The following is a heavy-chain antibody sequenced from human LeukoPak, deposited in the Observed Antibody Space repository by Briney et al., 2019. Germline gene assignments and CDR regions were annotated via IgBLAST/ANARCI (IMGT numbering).Heavy chain of an antibody. CDR3: ARVSGGEGYYDSSGYYYPPYYFDY. J-gene: IGHJ4*02. CDR1: GYTFTSYG. CDR2: ISAYNGNT. Sequence: ASVKVSCTASGYTFTSYGISWVRQAPGQGLEWMGWISAYNGNTNYAQKLQGRVTMTTDTSTSTAYMELRSLRSDDTAVYYCARVSGGEGYYDSSGYYYPPYYFDYWGQGTLVTVSS. V-gene: IGHV1-18*01. D-gene: IGHD3-22*01.